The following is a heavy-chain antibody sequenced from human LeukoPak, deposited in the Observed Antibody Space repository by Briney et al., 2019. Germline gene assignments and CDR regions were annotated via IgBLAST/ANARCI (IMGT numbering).Heavy chain of an antibody. V-gene: IGHV3-21*01. CDR1: GFTFSSYS. CDR2: ISSSSSYI. Sequence: AGGSLRLSCAASGFTFSSYSMNWVRQAPGKGLEWVSSISSSSSYIYYADSVKGRFTISRDNAKNSLYLQMNSLRAEDTAVYYCAREGLIRSCSDYWGQGTLVTVSS. J-gene: IGHJ4*02. D-gene: IGHD3/OR15-3a*01. CDR3: AREGLIRSCSDY.